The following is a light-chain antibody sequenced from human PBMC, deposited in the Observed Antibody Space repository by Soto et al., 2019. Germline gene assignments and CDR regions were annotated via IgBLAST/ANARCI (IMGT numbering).Light chain of an antibody. J-gene: IGKJ1*01. V-gene: IGKV1-5*03. CDR1: QTISSW. CDR3: QHYHSYSEA. Sequence: DIQMTQSPSTLSGSVGDRVTITCRASQTISSWLAWYQQKPGKAPKLLIYKASTLKSGVPSRFSGSGYGTEFTLTISSLQPDDFATYYRQHYHSYSEAFGQRTKV. CDR2: KAS.